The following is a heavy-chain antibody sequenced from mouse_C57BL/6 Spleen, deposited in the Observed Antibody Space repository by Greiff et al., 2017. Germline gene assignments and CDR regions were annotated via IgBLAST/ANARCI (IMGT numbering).Heavy chain of an antibody. D-gene: IGHD2-3*01. Sequence: VQLQQPGAELVKPGASVKLSCKASGYTFTSYWMHWVKQRPGQGLEWIGMIHPNSGSTNYNEKFKSKATLTVDKSSSTAYMQLSSLTSEDSAVYYGARGGGYYEAWFAYWGKGTMVTVSS. CDR3: ARGGGYYEAWFAY. V-gene: IGHV1-64*01. CDR2: IHPNSGST. J-gene: IGHJ3*01. CDR1: GYTFTSYW.